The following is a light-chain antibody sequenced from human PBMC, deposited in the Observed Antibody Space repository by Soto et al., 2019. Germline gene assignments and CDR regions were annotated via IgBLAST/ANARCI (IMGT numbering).Light chain of an antibody. Sequence: QSALTQPASVSGSPGQSITISCTGTSSDVGGYIYVSWYQQHPGKAPKLMIYEVSNRPSGVSNRFSGSKSDNTASLTISGLQAEDEADYYCSSYSRSSFYVFGTGTKVTVL. CDR1: SSDVGGYIY. J-gene: IGLJ1*01. CDR3: SSYSRSSFYV. CDR2: EVS. V-gene: IGLV2-14*01.